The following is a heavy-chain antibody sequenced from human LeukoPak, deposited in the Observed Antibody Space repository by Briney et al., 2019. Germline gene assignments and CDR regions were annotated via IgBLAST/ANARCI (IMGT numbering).Heavy chain of an antibody. J-gene: IGHJ3*02. V-gene: IGHV3-23*01. D-gene: IGHD4-17*01. CDR1: GFTFSSYA. CDR2: ISGAGGTT. Sequence: PGGSLRLSCAASGFTFSSYAMMWLRQAPGKGLEWVSAISGAGGTTVYADSVKGRFTISRDNSKNTLYLQMTSLRVEDTAVYYCARDPNGDYIGAFEIWGQGTMVTVSS. CDR3: ARDPNGDYIGAFEI.